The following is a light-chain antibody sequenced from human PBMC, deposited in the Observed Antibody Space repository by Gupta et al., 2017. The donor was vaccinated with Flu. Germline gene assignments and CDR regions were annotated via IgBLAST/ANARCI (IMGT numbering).Light chain of an antibody. CDR1: DIGRKI. Sequence: SFVPTQPPSVSVAPAQTARISCGGSDIGRKIVHWYMRSPGQAPLLVVHDDDDRPSGIPERISGSKSGNTATLIVSSGEAGDEDDYYCQVWDSNSGRVFGGGTKLTVL. CDR2: DDD. V-gene: IGLV3-21*02. CDR3: QVWDSNSGRV. J-gene: IGLJ3*02.